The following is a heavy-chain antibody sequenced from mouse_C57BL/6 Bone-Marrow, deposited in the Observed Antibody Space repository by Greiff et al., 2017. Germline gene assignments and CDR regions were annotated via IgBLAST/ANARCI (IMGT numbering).Heavy chain of an antibody. V-gene: IGHV1-50*01. CDR1: GYTFTSYW. CDR2: IDPSDSYT. D-gene: IGHD2-12*01. J-gene: IGHJ2*01. CDR3: AREYDEEYYFDY. Sequence: QVQLQQPGAELVKPGASVKLSCKASGYTFTSYWMQWVKQRPGQGLEWIGEIDPSDSYTNYTQKFKGKATLTVDTSSSTAYMQLSSLTSEDSAVYYCAREYDEEYYFDYWGQGTTLTVSA.